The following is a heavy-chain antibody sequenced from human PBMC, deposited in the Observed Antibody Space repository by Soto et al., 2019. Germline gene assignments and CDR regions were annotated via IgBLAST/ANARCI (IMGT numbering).Heavy chain of an antibody. CDR1: GCIFISYA. Sequence: PGGSLRLSCSASGCIFISYAMYWVRQAPGKGLEFVSTIIYSGGNTYNADSVKGRFTISRDNSKNTLYLQMSSLRPEDTALYYCVRGVGSYYLYSPMDVWGQGTTVTVSS. CDR3: VRGVGSYYLYSPMDV. V-gene: IGHV3-64D*08. D-gene: IGHD1-26*01. J-gene: IGHJ6*02. CDR2: IIYSGGNT.